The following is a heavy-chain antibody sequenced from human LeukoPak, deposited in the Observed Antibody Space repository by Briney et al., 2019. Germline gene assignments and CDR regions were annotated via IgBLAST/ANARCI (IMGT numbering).Heavy chain of an antibody. CDR3: ATGIAVAGIPYFFAY. Sequence: GASVKVSCKVSGYTFTDYYMHWVQQAPGKGLEWMGLVDPEDGETIYAEKFQGRVTITADTSTDTAYMELSSLRSEDTAVYYCATGIAVAGIPYFFAYWGQGTLATVHS. D-gene: IGHD6-19*01. J-gene: IGHJ4*02. CDR2: VDPEDGET. CDR1: GYTFTDYY. V-gene: IGHV1-69-2*01.